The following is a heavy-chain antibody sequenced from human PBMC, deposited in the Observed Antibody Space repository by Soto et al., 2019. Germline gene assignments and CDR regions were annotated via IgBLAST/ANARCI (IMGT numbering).Heavy chain of an antibody. V-gene: IGHV1-8*01. CDR1: GYSFTSLD. Sequence: QVQLVQSGAEVREPGASVKVSCKASGYSFTSLDINWVRQTTGQGLEWMGWMQPSSGRTGYAQKFQGRVTMTRDTAINTAYMDLSSLTSDETAFYYCARGVIAGVDYWGQGTLVTVSS. CDR2: MQPSSGRT. J-gene: IGHJ4*02. D-gene: IGHD2-21*01. CDR3: ARGVIAGVDY.